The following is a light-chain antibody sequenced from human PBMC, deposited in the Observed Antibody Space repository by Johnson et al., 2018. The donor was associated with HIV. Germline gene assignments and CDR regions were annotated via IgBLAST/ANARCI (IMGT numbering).Light chain of an antibody. CDR3: GTWDSSLSRGG. V-gene: IGLV1-51*02. Sequence: TQPPSVSAAPGQRVNISCSGNISNIESYFVSWYQQLPGAAPTLLIYEDNKRPSGIPDRFSGSKSGTSATLGITGLQTGDEADYYCGTWDSSLSRGGFGTGTKVTVL. CDR1: ISNIESYF. CDR2: EDN. J-gene: IGLJ1*01.